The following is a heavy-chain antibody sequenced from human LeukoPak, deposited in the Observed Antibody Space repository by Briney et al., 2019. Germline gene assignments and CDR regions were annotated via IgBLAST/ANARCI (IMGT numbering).Heavy chain of an antibody. D-gene: IGHD3-3*01. J-gene: IGHJ5*02. V-gene: IGHV4-31*03. CDR2: IYYSGST. Sequence: SETLSLTCTVSGGTISSGGYYWSWIRQHPGKGLEWIGYIYYSGSTYYNPSLKSRVTISVDTSKNQFSLKLSSVTAADTAVYYCARSTSGSLPLDPWGQGTLVTVSS. CDR1: GGTISSGGYY. CDR3: ARSTSGSLPLDP.